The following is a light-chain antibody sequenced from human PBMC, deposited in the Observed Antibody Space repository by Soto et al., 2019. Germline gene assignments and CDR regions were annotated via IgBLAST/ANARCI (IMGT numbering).Light chain of an antibody. J-gene: IGKJ5*01. CDR2: AAS. CDR1: QVISSY. V-gene: IGKV1-9*01. Sequence: DIPMTQSPSFLSASVGYRVTITCRASQVISSYLAWYQQKPGKAPKLLIYAASTLQSGVPSRFSGSRSGTEFTLTISSLQPEDFATYYCQQLNSYPIPFGQGTRLEI. CDR3: QQLNSYPIP.